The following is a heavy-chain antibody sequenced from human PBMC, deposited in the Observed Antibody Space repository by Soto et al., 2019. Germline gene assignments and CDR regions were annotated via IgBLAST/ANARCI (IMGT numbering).Heavy chain of an antibody. D-gene: IGHD2-8*01. J-gene: IGHJ4*02. V-gene: IGHV3-74*01. CDR3: ARDTNGLHY. Sequence: GGSLRLSCAASGLIFGNYKMHWVRQAPGKGLVWVSRISTDGSITDYADSVKGRFTVSRDNAKNTLYLQMNSLRVDDTAVYYCARDTNGLHYWGQGTLVTVSS. CDR2: ISTDGSIT. CDR1: GLIFGNYK.